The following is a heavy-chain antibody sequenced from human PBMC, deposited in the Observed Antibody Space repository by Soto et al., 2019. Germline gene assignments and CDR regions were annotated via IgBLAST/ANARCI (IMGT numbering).Heavy chain of an antibody. CDR3: ARVSGSYPYYYYGMDV. Sequence: GESLKISCKGSGYSFTSYWIGWVRQMPGKGLEWMGIIYPGDSDTRYSPSFQGQVTISADKSISTAYLQSSSLKASDTAMYYCARVSGSYPYYYYGMDVWGQGTTVTVSS. D-gene: IGHD1-26*01. V-gene: IGHV5-51*01. J-gene: IGHJ6*02. CDR2: IYPGDSDT. CDR1: GYSFTSYW.